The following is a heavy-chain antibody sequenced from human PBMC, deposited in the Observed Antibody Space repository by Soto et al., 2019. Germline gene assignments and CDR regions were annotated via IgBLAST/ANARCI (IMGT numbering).Heavy chain of an antibody. CDR3: ARAHYGDYGYGMDV. CDR1: GGSISSGGYS. J-gene: IGHJ6*02. Sequence: QLQLQESGSGLVKPSQTLSLTCAVSGGSISSGGYSWSWIRQPPGKGLEWIGYVYHSGSTYYNPSLKSRVTISVDRSKNQFSLKLSSVTAADTAVYYCARAHYGDYGYGMDVWGQGTTVTVSS. D-gene: IGHD4-17*01. V-gene: IGHV4-30-2*01. CDR2: VYHSGST.